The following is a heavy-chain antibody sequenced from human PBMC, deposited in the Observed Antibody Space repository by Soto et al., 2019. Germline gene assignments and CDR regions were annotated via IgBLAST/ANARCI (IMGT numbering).Heavy chain of an antibody. CDR2: IYYSGST. V-gene: IGHV4-39*01. CDR3: ARHGENLSGWSFFDY. D-gene: IGHD6-19*01. CDR1: GGSISSSSYY. Sequence: QLQLQESGPGLVKPSETLSLTCTVSGGSISSSSYYWGWIRQPPGKGLEWIGSIYYSGSTYYNPSLKSRVTISVDTSKNQFSLKLSSVTAADTAVYYSARHGENLSGWSFFDYWGQGTLVTVSS. J-gene: IGHJ4*02.